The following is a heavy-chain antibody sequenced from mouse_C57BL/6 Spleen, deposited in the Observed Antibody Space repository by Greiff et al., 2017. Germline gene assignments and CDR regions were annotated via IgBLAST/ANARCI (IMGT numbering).Heavy chain of an antibody. D-gene: IGHD3-1*01. CDR3: ARRAYSYAMDY. CDR2: IDPSDSYT. J-gene: IGHJ4*01. V-gene: IGHV1-69*01. Sequence: QVQLQQPGAELVMPGASVKLSCKASGYTFTSYWMHWVKQRPGQGLEWIGEIDPSDSYTNYNQKFKGKSTLTVDKSSSTAYMQLSSLISEDSAVYYCARRAYSYAMDYWGQGTSVTVSS. CDR1: GYTFTSYW.